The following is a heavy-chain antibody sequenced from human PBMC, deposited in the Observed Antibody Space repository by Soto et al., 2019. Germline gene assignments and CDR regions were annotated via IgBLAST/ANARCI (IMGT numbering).Heavy chain of an antibody. CDR1: GYSSTSYW. J-gene: IGHJ6*01. CDR2: IYPADSDT. Sequence: SLKISCKGSGYSSTSYWIGWVRQMPGKCLEWMVIIYPADSDTRYSPSFQGHVTISADKSISTAYLQWSSLKASDTAMYYCARNGKGSGSLLDYYYYGMDVWGQGTTVTVSS. D-gene: IGHD3-10*01. V-gene: IGHV5-51*01. CDR3: ARNGKGSGSLLDYYYYGMDV.